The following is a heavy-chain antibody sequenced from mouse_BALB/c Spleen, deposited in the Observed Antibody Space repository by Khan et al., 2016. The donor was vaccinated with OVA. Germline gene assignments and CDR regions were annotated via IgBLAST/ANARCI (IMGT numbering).Heavy chain of an antibody. CDR2: IWGDGST. V-gene: IGHV2-6-7*01. D-gene: IGHD2-10*01. J-gene: IGHJ4*01. Sequence: VKLKESGPGLVAPSQRLSITCTVSGFSLTGYGVNWVRQPPGKGLEWLGMIWGDGSTDYNSVLKSRLSISKDNSKSQVFLKMNSLQTDDTARYYCARAYYGNYREAMDYWGQGTSVTVSA. CDR1: GFSLTGYG. CDR3: ARAYYGNYREAMDY.